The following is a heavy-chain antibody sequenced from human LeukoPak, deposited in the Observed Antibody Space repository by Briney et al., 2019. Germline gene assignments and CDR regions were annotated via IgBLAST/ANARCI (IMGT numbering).Heavy chain of an antibody. V-gene: IGHV3-43*02. CDR1: GFTFDDYA. CDR3: VLDSSGYHHWGVGPVDY. J-gene: IGHJ4*02. Sequence: GGSLRLSCAASGFTFDDYAMHWVRQAPGKGLEWVSLISGDGGSTYYADSAKGRFTISRDNSKNSLYLQMNSLRTEDTALYYCVLDSSGYHHWGVGPVDYWGQGTLVTVSS. CDR2: ISGDGGST. D-gene: IGHD3-22*01.